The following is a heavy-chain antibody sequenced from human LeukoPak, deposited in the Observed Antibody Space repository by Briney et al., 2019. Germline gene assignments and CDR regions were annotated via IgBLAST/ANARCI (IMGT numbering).Heavy chain of an antibody. Sequence: SETLSLTCTVSGGSISSSSYYWGWIRQPPGKGLEWIGSIYYSGSTYYNPSLKSRVTISVDTSKNQFSLRLSSVTAADTAVYYCARMSSGKTYYYYYMDVWGEGTTVTVSS. CDR2: IYYSGST. CDR3: ARMSSGKTYYYYYMDV. V-gene: IGHV4-39*01. J-gene: IGHJ6*03. CDR1: GGSISSSSYY. D-gene: IGHD6-19*01.